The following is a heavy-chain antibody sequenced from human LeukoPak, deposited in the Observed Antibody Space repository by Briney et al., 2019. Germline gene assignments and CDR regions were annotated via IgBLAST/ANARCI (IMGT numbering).Heavy chain of an antibody. D-gene: IGHD3-9*01. V-gene: IGHV5-10-1*01. Sequence: GESLKISCKGSGYIFTSYWITWVRQLPGKGLERMGRIDPSDSYTNYSPSFQGHVTISADKSISTAYLQWSSLKASDTAIYYCARHENIFSTFDMWGQGTMVTVSS. J-gene: IGHJ3*02. CDR2: IDPSDSYT. CDR3: ARHENIFSTFDM. CDR1: GYIFTSYW.